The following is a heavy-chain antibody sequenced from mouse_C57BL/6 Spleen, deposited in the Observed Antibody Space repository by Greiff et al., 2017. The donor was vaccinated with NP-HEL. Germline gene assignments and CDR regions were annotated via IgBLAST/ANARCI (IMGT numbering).Heavy chain of an antibody. Sequence: EVNVVESEGGLVQPGRSMKLSCTASGFTFSDYYMAWVRQVPEKGLEWVANINYDGSSTYYLDSLKSRFIISRDNAKNILYLQMSSLKSEDTATYYCARDYGSRGYFDVWGTGTTVTVSS. D-gene: IGHD1-1*01. V-gene: IGHV5-16*01. CDR3: ARDYGSRGYFDV. CDR2: INYDGSST. J-gene: IGHJ1*03. CDR1: GFTFSDYY.